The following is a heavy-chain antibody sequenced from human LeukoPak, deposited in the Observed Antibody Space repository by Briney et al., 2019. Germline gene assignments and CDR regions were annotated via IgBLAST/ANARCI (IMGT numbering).Heavy chain of an antibody. CDR3: ARARQHTYYYDSSGYYYFDY. CDR1: GYTFTSYY. Sequence: ASVKVSCKASGYTFTSYYMHWVRQAPGQGLEWMGIINPSGGSTSYAQKFQGRVTMTSDTSTSTVYMELSSLRSEDTAVYYCARARQHTYYYDSSGYYYFDYWGQGTLVTVSS. D-gene: IGHD3-22*01. J-gene: IGHJ4*02. CDR2: INPSGGST. V-gene: IGHV1-46*01.